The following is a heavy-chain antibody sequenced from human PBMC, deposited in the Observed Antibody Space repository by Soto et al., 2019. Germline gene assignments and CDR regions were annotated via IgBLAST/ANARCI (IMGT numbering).Heavy chain of an antibody. V-gene: IGHV3-11*06. D-gene: IGHD6-6*01. CDR3: ARDQGHSSLSTYGLEI. CDR2: ISGDGSYT. CDR1: KFRFSQYY. J-gene: IGHJ6*02. Sequence: PGGSLRISCAASKFRFSQYYMTWIRQAPGKGLEWVSYISGDGSYTNYADSVKGRFTVSRDNGKNALFLQMNSLRPEDTAVYYCARDQGHSSLSTYGLEIWGHGTTVTVS.